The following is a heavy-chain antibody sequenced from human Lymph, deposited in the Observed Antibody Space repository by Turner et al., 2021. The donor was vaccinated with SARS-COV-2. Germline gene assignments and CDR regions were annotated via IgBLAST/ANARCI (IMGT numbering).Heavy chain of an antibody. CDR2: LNSSGST. V-gene: IGHV4-39*01. Sequence: QLHLPGSGPGLGKPSETLSPPCPFPGGPLSSSSSYWGWFRQPPGKGLEWSGSLNSSGSTYDNPSLKRRVTRSVDTSKNQISPKLSAVTAADTAVYYCARRRQWLVHWDFDLWGRGTLVTVSS. CDR3: ARRRQWLVHWDFDL. D-gene: IGHD6-19*01. CDR1: GGPLSSSSSY. J-gene: IGHJ2*01.